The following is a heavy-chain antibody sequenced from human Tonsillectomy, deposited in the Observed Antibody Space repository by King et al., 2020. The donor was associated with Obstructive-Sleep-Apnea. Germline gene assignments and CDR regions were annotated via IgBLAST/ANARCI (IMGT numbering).Heavy chain of an antibody. J-gene: IGHJ3*02. CDR1: GYRFTNYW. Sequence: QLVQSGAEVKKPAESLKISCKGSGYRFTNYWIGWVRQMPGKGLECMGIIYPDDSDTRYSPSFQGQVTISADKSTSTAYLQWSSLKASDTAMYYCARHQIRSGRFTDAGPFDILGQATMFTVSS. CDR2: IYPDDSDT. V-gene: IGHV5-51*01. D-gene: IGHD6-25*01. CDR3: ARHQIRSGRFTDAGPFDI.